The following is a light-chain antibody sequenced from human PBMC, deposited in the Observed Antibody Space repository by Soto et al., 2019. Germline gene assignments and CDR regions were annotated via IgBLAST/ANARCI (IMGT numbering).Light chain of an antibody. J-gene: IGKJ1*01. V-gene: IGKV1-5*01. CDR2: DAS. CDR1: QSISSW. Sequence: GDRVTNTCRASQSISSWLAWYQQKPGKAPKLLIYDASSLESGVPSRFSGSGSGTEFTLTISSLQPDDFATYYCQQYNSYPWTFGQGTKVDIK. CDR3: QQYNSYPWT.